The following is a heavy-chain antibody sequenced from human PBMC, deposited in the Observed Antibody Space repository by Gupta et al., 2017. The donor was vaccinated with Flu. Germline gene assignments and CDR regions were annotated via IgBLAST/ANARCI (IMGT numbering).Heavy chain of an antibody. Sequence: VRQAPGQGLEWMGWIYPHTGVTNYAQKFQGRITMTTDASINTAYMELSRLKSDDTAMYFCTRDVAGVKYDYWGQGTLVTVSS. D-gene: IGHD6-19*01. CDR3: TRDVAGVKYDY. CDR2: IYPHTGVT. V-gene: IGHV1-2*02. J-gene: IGHJ4*02.